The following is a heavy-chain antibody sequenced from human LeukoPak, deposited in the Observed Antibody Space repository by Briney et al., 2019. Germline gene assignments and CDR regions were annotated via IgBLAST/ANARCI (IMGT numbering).Heavy chain of an antibody. CDR3: ARDSEIFGVVTPTFDY. CDR1: GGTFSGYA. CDR2: IIPIFGTA. J-gene: IGHJ4*02. V-gene: IGHV1-69*05. Sequence: SVKVSCKASGGTFSGYAISWVRQAPGQGLEWMGRIIPIFGTANYAQKFQGRVTITTDESTSTAYMELSSLRSEDTAVYYCARDSEIFGVVTPTFDYWGQGTLVTVSS. D-gene: IGHD3-3*01.